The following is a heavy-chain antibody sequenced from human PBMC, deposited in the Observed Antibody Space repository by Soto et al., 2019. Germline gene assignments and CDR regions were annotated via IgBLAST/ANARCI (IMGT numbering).Heavy chain of an antibody. V-gene: IGHV1-69*01. CDR2: IIPLSGTA. Sequence: QVQLVQSGAEVKKPGSSVKVSCKASGGTFSSYAVSCVRQAPGQGLEWMGGIIPLSGTANYAQKFQGRVTITADESTGTGYMELNSLRSEDTAVYYCARDVGVTEGDNWFDPWGQGTLVTVSS. J-gene: IGHJ5*02. D-gene: IGHD2-21*01. CDR3: ARDVGVTEGDNWFDP. CDR1: GGTFSSYA.